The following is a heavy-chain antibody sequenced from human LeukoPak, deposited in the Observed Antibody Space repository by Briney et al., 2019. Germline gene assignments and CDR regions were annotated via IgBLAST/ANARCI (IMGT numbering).Heavy chain of an antibody. CDR3: ARDEHDYGDY. V-gene: IGHV1-46*01. D-gene: IGHD4-17*01. J-gene: IGHJ4*02. CDR1: GYTFTSYY. CDR2: INPSGGST. Sequence: VASVKVSCKASGYTFTSYYMHWVRQAPGQGLEWMGIINPSGGSTSYAQKFQGRVTMTRDTSISTAYMELSRLRSDDTAVYYCARDEHDYGDYWGQGTLVTVSS.